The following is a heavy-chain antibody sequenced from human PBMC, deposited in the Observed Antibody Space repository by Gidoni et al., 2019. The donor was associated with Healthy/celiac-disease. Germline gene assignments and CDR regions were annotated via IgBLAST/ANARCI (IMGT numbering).Heavy chain of an antibody. D-gene: IGHD4-17*01. CDR2: RKQDRREK. CDR1: GFTFSSYW. CDR3: ARAPTVTTRVVDY. Sequence: EGQLVESGGGLVQPGGSLRVSCAASGFTFSSYWMSWVRQAQGKGLEWVANRKQDRREKNYVDSVKGRFTISRDNAKNSLYLEMNSLRAEDTAVYYCARAPTVTTRVVDYWGQGTLVIVSS. J-gene: IGHJ4*02. V-gene: IGHV3-7*01.